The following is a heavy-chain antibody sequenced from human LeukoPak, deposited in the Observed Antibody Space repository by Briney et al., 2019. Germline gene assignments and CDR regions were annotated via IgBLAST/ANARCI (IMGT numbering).Heavy chain of an antibody. V-gene: IGHV3-53*01. D-gene: IGHD1-26*01. CDR3: ARVWELSFDH. CDR2: SYSEEWVEISYSAGTS. CDR1: GFTVSTDH. Sequence: GGSLRLSCAASGFTVSTDHMSWVRQAPGKGLEWVAISYSEEWVEISYSAGTSQYAESVKGRFTISRDNSRNTLSLQMNSLRAEDTALYYCARVWELSFDHWGQGTLVTVSS. J-gene: IGHJ4*02.